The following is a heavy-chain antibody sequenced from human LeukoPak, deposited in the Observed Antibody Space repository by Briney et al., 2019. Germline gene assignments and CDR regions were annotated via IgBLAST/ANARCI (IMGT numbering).Heavy chain of an antibody. D-gene: IGHD2-15*01. V-gene: IGHV4-4*07. J-gene: IGHJ6*03. CDR1: AGSITSYY. CDR3: ATHSVNSYYYYMDV. Sequence: SETLSLTCTVSAGSITSYYWNWIRQPAGKGLEWIGRFYTGGSTNYNPSLRSRVTMSVDTSENQFSLKLTSATAADTAVYYCATHSVNSYYYYMDVWGKGTTVTVSS. CDR2: FYTGGST.